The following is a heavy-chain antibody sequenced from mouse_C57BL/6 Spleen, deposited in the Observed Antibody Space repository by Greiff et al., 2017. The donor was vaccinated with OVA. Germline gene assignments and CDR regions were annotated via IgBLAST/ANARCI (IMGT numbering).Heavy chain of an antibody. D-gene: IGHD2-12*01. Sequence: VQLQQSGPELVKPGASVKISCKASGYSFPSYYIHWVKQRPGQGLEWIGWIYPGSGNTKYNEKFKGKATLTADTSSSTAYMQLSSLTSEDSAVYYCARSGYSYDDAMDYWGQGTSVTVSS. V-gene: IGHV1-66*01. CDR3: ARSGYSYDDAMDY. CDR1: GYSFPSYY. J-gene: IGHJ4*01. CDR2: IYPGSGNT.